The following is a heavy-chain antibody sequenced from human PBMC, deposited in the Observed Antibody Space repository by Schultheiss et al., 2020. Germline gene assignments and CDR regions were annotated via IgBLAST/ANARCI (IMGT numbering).Heavy chain of an antibody. D-gene: IGHD3-3*01. CDR3: ARGFPNHVHAFYLDL. CDR2: INHSGAT. V-gene: IGHV4-34*01. J-gene: IGHJ4*02. Sequence: SETLSLTCAVYGGSFSGYYWSWIRQSPGSGLEWIGEINHSGATNYNPTLKSRVTISADTSKSQFSLRLSSVTAGDTAVYYCARGFPNHVHAFYLDLWGQGARVTVSS. CDR1: GGSFSGYY.